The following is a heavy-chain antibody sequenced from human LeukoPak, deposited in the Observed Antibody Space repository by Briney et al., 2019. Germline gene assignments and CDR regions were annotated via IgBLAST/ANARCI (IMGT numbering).Heavy chain of an antibody. CDR1: GFTFSSYS. CDR2: ISSSSSYI. CDR3: ATYIRWTGAFDI. J-gene: IGHJ3*02. D-gene: IGHD4-23*01. Sequence: PGGSLRLSCAASGFTFSSYSMNWVRQAPGKGLEWVSSISSSSSYIYYADSVKGRFTISRDNSKNTLYLQMNSLRAEDTAVYYCATYIRWTGAFDIWGQGTMVTVSS. V-gene: IGHV3-21*01.